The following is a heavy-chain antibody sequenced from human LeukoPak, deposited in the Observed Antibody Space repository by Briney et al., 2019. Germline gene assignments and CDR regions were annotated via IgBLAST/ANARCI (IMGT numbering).Heavy chain of an antibody. Sequence: PSETLSLTCTVSGGSICSSSYYWGWIRQPPGKGLEWIGSIYYSGSTNYNPSLKSRVTISVDTSKNQFSLKLSSVTAADTAVYYCAALKSEVITIFGVVPGTFDYWGQGTLVTVSS. V-gene: IGHV4-39*07. D-gene: IGHD3-3*01. CDR1: GGSICSSSYY. CDR2: IYYSGST. J-gene: IGHJ4*02. CDR3: AALKSEVITIFGVVPGTFDY.